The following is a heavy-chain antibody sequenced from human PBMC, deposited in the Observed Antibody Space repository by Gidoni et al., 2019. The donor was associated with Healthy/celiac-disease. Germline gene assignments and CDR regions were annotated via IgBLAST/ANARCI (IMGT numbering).Heavy chain of an antibody. CDR2: ISYDGSNK. D-gene: IGHD2-15*01. V-gene: IGHV3-30-3*01. Sequence: GFTFSSYALHWVRQAPGKGLEWVAVISYDGSNKYYADSVKGRFTISRVNSKNTLYLQMNSLRAEDPAIYYCASPSQYCSGGSCYFDTFYIWGQGTLVTVSS. CDR1: GFTFSSYA. J-gene: IGHJ3*02. CDR3: ASPSQYCSGGSCYFDTFYI.